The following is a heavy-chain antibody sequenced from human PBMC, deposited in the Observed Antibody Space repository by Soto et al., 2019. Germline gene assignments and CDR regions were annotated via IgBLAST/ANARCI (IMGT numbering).Heavy chain of an antibody. D-gene: IGHD6-19*01. CDR3: AKSSSGWYPFYFDY. Sequence: GGSLRLSCAASGFTFSSYAMSWVRQAPGKGLEWVSAISGSGGSKYYADSVKGRFTISRYNSKNTLYLQMNSLRAEDTAVYYCAKSSSGWYPFYFDYWGQGTLVTVSS. CDR2: ISGSGGSK. CDR1: GFTFSSYA. J-gene: IGHJ4*02. V-gene: IGHV3-23*01.